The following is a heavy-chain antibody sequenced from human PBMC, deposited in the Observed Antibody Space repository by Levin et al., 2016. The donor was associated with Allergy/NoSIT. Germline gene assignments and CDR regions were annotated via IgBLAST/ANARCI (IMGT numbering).Heavy chain of an antibody. CDR3: ARDPVGIGFNADYFYYYGMDV. CDR2: ISSSGTTI. V-gene: IGHV3-48*03. CDR1: GFTFSSYE. J-gene: IGHJ6*02. D-gene: IGHD2-2*03. Sequence: GESLKISCAASGFTFSSYEMNWVRQDPGKGLEWVSYISSSGTTIYYADSVKGRFTISRDDAKNSLYLQMNSLRAEDTAVYYCARDPVGIGFNADYFYYYGMDVWGQGTTVTVSS.